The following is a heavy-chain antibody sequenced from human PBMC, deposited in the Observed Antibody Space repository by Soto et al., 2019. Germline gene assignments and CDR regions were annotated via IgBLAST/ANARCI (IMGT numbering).Heavy chain of an antibody. CDR2: INHSGST. Sequence: ESLSLTCAVYGGSLSGYYWSWIRQPPGKGLEWIGEINHSGSTNYNPSLKSRVTISVDTSKNQFSLKLSSVTAADTAVYYCARGLRIAVAGIPRTGINDYWGQGTLVTVPS. V-gene: IGHV4-34*01. CDR1: GGSLSGYY. CDR3: ARGLRIAVAGIPRTGINDY. J-gene: IGHJ4*02. D-gene: IGHD6-19*01.